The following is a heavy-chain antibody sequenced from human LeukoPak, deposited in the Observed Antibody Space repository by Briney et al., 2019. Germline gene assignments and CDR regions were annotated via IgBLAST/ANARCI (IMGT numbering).Heavy chain of an antibody. V-gene: IGHV4-4*02. J-gene: IGHJ4*02. CDR2: IYHSGST. Sequence: PSETLSLTCAVSGGSISSSSGNCWTWVRQPPGKGLEWIGEIYHSGSTNYNPSLKSRVTISVDTSKNQFSLKLSSVTAADTAVYYCARLRYSGYDPAPDYWGQGTLVTVSS. CDR1: GGSISSSSGNC. CDR3: ARLRYSGYDPAPDY. D-gene: IGHD5-12*01.